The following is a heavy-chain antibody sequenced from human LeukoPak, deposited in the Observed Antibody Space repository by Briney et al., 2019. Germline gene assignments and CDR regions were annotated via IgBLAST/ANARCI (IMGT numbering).Heavy chain of an antibody. CDR1: GGSITSHNYY. Sequence: KPSETLSLTCTVSGGSITSHNYYWGWVRQPPGKGLEWVSSISSSSSYIYYADSVKGRFTISRDNAKSSLYLQMNSLRAEDTAVYYCARAIPFDYWGQGTLVTVSS. V-gene: IGHV3-21*01. J-gene: IGHJ4*02. CDR3: ARAIPFDY. CDR2: ISSSSSYI.